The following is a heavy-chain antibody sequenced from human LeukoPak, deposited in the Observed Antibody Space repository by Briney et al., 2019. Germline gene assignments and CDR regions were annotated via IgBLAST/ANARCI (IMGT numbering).Heavy chain of an antibody. CDR3: ARRRLERKAGSWFDP. V-gene: IGHV4-59*08. CDR2: IHYNGIT. Sequence: SETLSLTCTVSGSMYNYYWSWIRQPPGKGLEWIGYIHYNGITNYSPSLKSRVTMSLDTSKNQVSLKLNSVSAADTAVYYCARRRLERKAGSWFDPWGQGTLVTVSS. J-gene: IGHJ5*02. CDR1: GSMYNYY. D-gene: IGHD3-3*01.